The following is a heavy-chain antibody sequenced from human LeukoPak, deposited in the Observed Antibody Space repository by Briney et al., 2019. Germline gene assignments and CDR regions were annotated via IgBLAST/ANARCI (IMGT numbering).Heavy chain of an antibody. V-gene: IGHV4-30-2*01. CDR2: IYHSGST. Sequence: PSETLSLTCAVSAGSISSGGYSWSWIRQPPGKGLEWIGYIYHSGSTYYNPSLKGRVTISVDRSKNQFSLKLTSVTAADTAVYYCARGVYDFWSGITYYFDYWGQGTLVTVSS. D-gene: IGHD3-3*01. CDR1: AGSISSGGYS. J-gene: IGHJ4*02. CDR3: ARGVYDFWSGITYYFDY.